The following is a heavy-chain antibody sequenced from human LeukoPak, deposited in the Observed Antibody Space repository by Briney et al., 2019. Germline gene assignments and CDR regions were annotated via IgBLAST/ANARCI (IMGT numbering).Heavy chain of an antibody. V-gene: IGHV3-23*01. CDR1: GFTFSSYA. Sequence: GGSLRLSCAASGFTFSSYAMSWVRQAPGKGLEWASAISGSGGSTYYADSVKGRFTISRDNSKNTQYLQMNSLRAEDTAVYYCAKGIRFGGNQYYYYYYGMDVWGQGTTVTVSS. D-gene: IGHD3-10*01. J-gene: IGHJ6*02. CDR2: ISGSGGST. CDR3: AKGIRFGGNQYYYYYYGMDV.